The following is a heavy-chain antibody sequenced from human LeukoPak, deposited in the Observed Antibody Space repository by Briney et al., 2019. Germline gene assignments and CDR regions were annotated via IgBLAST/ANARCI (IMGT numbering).Heavy chain of an antibody. CDR2: INPNSGGT. CDR3: ARGWAGELLNAFDI. V-gene: IGHV1-2*02. CDR1: GYTFTGYY. J-gene: IGHJ3*02. D-gene: IGHD3-10*01. Sequence: WASVKVSCKASGYTFTGYYMHWVRQAPGQGLEWMGWINPNSGGTNYAQKFQGRVTMTRDTSISTAYMELSRLRSDDTAVYYCARGWAGELLNAFDIWGQGTMATVSS.